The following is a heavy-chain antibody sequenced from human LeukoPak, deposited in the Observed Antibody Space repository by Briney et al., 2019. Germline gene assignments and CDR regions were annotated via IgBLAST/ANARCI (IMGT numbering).Heavy chain of an antibody. V-gene: IGHV4-34*01. CDR3: ARGGAYCSSTSCRWGYNWFDP. CDR2: INHRGST. Sequence: PSETLSLTCAVYGGSFSGYYWSWIRQPPGKGLEWIGEINHRGSTNYNPSLKSRVTISVDTSKNQFSLKLSSVTAADTAVYYCARGGAYCSSTSCRWGYNWFDPWGQGTLVTVSS. J-gene: IGHJ5*02. CDR1: GGSFSGYY. D-gene: IGHD2-2*01.